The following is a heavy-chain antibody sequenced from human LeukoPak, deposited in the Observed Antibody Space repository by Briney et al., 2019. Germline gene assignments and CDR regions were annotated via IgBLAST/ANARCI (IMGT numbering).Heavy chain of an antibody. J-gene: IGHJ4*02. Sequence: PSETLSLTCTASGGSISSYYWSWIRQPPGKGLEWIGYIYYSGSTNYNPSLKSRVTISVDTSKNQLSLKLSSVTAADTAVYYCALERRGYFDYWGQGTLVTVSS. V-gene: IGHV4-59*01. D-gene: IGHD1-1*01. CDR1: GGSISSYY. CDR3: ALERRGYFDY. CDR2: IYYSGST.